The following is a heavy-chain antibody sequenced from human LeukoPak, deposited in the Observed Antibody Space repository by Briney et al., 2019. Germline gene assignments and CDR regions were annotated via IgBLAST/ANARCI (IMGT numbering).Heavy chain of an antibody. CDR3: ARVVRGYCSSTSCPPSAFDI. J-gene: IGHJ3*02. CDR1: GYTFTSYG. V-gene: IGHV1-18*01. CDR2: ISAYNGNT. Sequence: ASVKVSCKASGYTFTSYGISWVRQAPGQGLEWMGWISAYNGNTNYAQKLQGRVTMTTDTSTSTAYMELRSLRSDDTAVYYCARVVRGYCSSTSCPPSAFDIWGQGTMVTVSS. D-gene: IGHD2-2*01.